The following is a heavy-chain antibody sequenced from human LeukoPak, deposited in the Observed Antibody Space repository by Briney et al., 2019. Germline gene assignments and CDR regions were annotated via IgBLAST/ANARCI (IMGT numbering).Heavy chain of an antibody. CDR3: ARELEDIAPSYFDY. CDR2: ISYDGSNK. V-gene: IGHV3-30*04. CDR1: GFTFSSYA. Sequence: GGSLRLSCAASGFTFSSYAMHWVRQAPGKGLEWVAVISYDGSNKYYADSVKGRFTISRDNSKNTLYLQMNSLRAEDTAVYYCARELEDIAPSYFDYWGQGTLVTVSS. D-gene: IGHD5-12*01. J-gene: IGHJ4*02.